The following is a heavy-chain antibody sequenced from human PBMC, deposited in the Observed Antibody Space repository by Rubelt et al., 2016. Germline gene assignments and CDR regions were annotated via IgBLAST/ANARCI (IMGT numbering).Heavy chain of an antibody. V-gene: IGHV3-66*02. J-gene: IGHJ6*02. CDR2: IYSGGST. Sequence: MHWVRQAPGKGLEWVSVIYSGGSTYYADSVKGRFTISRDNSKNTLYLQMNSLRAEDTAVYYCASSKLWFGELRLGYYYGMDVWGQGTTVTVSS. D-gene: IGHD3-10*01. CDR3: ASSKLWFGELRLGYYYGMDV.